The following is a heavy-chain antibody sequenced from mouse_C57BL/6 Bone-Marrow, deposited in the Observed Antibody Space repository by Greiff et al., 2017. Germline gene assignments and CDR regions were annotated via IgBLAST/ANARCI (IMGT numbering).Heavy chain of an antibody. CDR3: AQLRLPDPYSFDY. CDR2: IYPRSGNT. D-gene: IGHD3-2*02. V-gene: IGHV1-81*01. J-gene: IGHJ2*01. CDR1: GYTFTSYG. Sequence: QVQLKQSGAELARPGASVKLSCKASGYTFTSYGISWVKQRTGQGLEWIGEIYPRSGNTYYNEKFKGKATLTADKSSSTAYMELRSLTSEDSAVYFCAQLRLPDPYSFDYWGQGTTLTVSS.